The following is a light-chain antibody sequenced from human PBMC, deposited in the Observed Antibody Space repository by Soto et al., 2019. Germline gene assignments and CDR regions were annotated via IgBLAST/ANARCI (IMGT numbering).Light chain of an antibody. Sequence: QSVLTQPASVSGSPGQSITISCTGTSSDVGGYNYVSWYQHHPGKAPKLMIFDVSNRPSGVSNRFSGSKSGNTASLTISGLQPEDEADYYCSSYTSSYTYVFGPGTKVTVL. V-gene: IGLV2-14*03. CDR3: SSYTSSYTYV. J-gene: IGLJ1*01. CDR2: DVS. CDR1: SSDVGGYNY.